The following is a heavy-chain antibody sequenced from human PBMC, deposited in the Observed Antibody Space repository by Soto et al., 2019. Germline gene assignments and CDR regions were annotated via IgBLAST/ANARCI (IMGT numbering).Heavy chain of an antibody. CDR1: RGSINSGDYF. CDR2: IYYSGTT. J-gene: IGHJ5*02. CDR3: GRAGRRDGNSSPGRFDT. Sequence: SETLSLTCSVSRGSINSGDYFWSWIRQPTGKRLEWIGFIYYSGTTYYTPSLKSRISISVDTSKNHFSLNLASVTAADTAVYFCGRAGRRDGNSSPGRFDTWGQGIRVTVSS. V-gene: IGHV4-30-4*01. D-gene: IGHD1-26*01.